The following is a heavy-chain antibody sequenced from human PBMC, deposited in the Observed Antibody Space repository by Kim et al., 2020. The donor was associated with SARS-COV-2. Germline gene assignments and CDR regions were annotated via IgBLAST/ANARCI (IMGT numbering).Heavy chain of an antibody. J-gene: IGHJ4*02. CDR3: AKVGGVLGWDY. Sequence: TYYADSVKGRFTISRDNSKNTLYLQMNSLRAEDTAVYYCAKVGGVLGWDYWGQGTLVTVSS. CDR2: T. V-gene: IGHV3-23*01. D-gene: IGHD2-8*02.